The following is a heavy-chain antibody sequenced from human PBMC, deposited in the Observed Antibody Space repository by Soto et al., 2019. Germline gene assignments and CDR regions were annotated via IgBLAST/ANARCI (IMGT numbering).Heavy chain of an antibody. CDR3: ARDRAVSARGSFDY. J-gene: IGHJ4*02. CDR1: GGSVSSTNW. D-gene: IGHD6-19*01. V-gene: IGHV4-4*02. CDR2: IYHSGST. Sequence: QVQLQESGPGLVEPSGTLSLTCAVSGGSVSSTNWWSWVRQPPGKGREGIGEIYHSGSTYYNPSLKSRVTISVDKSKNQFSVRLSYLTAADTAVYFCARDRAVSARGSFDYWGQGSLVTVSS.